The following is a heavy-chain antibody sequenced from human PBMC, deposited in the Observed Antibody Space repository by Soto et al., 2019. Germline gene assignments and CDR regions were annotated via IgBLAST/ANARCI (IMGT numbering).Heavy chain of an antibody. V-gene: IGHV1-18*01. J-gene: IGHJ2*01. CDR2: NNTYNGNT. D-gene: IGHD2-15*01. CDR1: RYSITKYG. CDR3: AMVDVYILPRPQYV. Sequence: AAVKVSCKVSRYSITKYGIAWARQAPGQGHEWMGWNNTYNGNTNYAQNLQGRVTLTTDTSTSTGYMELTILRSKNTPLSNCAMVDVYILPRPQYVRGR.